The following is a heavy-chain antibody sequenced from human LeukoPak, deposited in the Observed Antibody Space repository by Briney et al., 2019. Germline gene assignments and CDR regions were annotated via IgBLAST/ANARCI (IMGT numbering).Heavy chain of an antibody. J-gene: IGHJ5*02. Sequence: GEPLQISGECSGSIFTIYWIGWVRQLPGKGVEWMGIIYPGDSDTRYSPSFQGHVTISADNSISTAYLQWSSLKASDTAMYYCARRGVEQQLVRNWFDPWGQGTLVTVSS. CDR2: IYPGDSDT. V-gene: IGHV5-51*01. CDR3: ARRGVEQQLVRNWFDP. CDR1: GSIFTIYW. D-gene: IGHD6-13*01.